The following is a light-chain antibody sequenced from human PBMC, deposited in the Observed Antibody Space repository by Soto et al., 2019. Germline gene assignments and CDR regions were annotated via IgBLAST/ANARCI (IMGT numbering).Light chain of an antibody. V-gene: IGKV4-1*01. Sequence: DIVMTQSPDSLAVSLGERATINCKSSPSDLKSSNNKNYLAWHQQKPGQPPRLLIYWASTRESGVPDRFSGSGSGTDFTLTITSLQAEDVAVYYCQQYYTTPQTFGPGTTVDI. CDR2: WAS. J-gene: IGKJ3*01. CDR1: PSDLKSSNNKNY. CDR3: QQYYTTPQT.